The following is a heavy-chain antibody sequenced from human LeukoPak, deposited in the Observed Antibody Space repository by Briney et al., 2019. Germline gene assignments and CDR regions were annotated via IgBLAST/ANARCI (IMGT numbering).Heavy chain of an antibody. CDR2: INRSGST. CDR3: ARVRYYCSSTSCYAPSYYYYGMDV. V-gene: IGHV4-34*01. CDR1: GGSFSGYY. J-gene: IGHJ6*02. Sequence: SETLSLTCAVYGGSFSGYYWSWIRQPPGKGLEWIGEINRSGSTNYNPSLKSRVTISVDTSKNQFSLKLSSVTAADTAVYYCARVRYYCSSTSCYAPSYYYYGMDVWGQGTTVTDSS. D-gene: IGHD2-2*01.